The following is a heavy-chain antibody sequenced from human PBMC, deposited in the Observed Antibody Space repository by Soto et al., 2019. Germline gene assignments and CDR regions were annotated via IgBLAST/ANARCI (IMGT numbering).Heavy chain of an antibody. Sequence: SETLSLTCTVSGASISTDAYYWSWIRQHPGKGLEWIGYIYYSGSTYYNPSLKSRISISIDTSKNQFSLKLSSVTAADTAVYYCARRCLPATPSHYYYYYGMDVWGQGTTVTVSS. CDR3: ARRCLPATPSHYYYYYGMDV. D-gene: IGHD2-15*01. V-gene: IGHV4-30-4*08. CDR2: IYYSGST. J-gene: IGHJ6*02. CDR1: GASISTDAYY.